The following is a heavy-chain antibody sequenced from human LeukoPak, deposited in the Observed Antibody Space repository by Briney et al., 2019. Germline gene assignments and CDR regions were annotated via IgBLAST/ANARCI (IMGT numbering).Heavy chain of an antibody. CDR1: GFSVSSFG. J-gene: IGHJ4*02. V-gene: IGHV3-23*01. Sequence: PGGSLRLSCAVSGFSVSSFGMSWVRQAPGKGLEWISAISVDGETAYYADSVKGRFIISRDNSKNTLYLQLSSLRAEDTAVYYCAQGYSSGWYPYWGQESLVSVSS. CDR3: AQGYSSGWYPY. D-gene: IGHD6-19*01. CDR2: ISVDGETA.